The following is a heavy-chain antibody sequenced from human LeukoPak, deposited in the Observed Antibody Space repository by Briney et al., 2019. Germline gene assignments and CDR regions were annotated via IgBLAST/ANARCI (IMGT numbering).Heavy chain of an antibody. D-gene: IGHD1-26*01. Sequence: PGGSVRLSCAASGFTFSSYAMHWVRQAPGKGLEWVAVISYDGSNKYYADSVQGRFTISRDNSKNTLYLQMNSLRAEDTAVYYCARDRGGSYAAFDYWGQGTLVTVSS. CDR3: ARDRGGSYAAFDY. CDR2: ISYDGSNK. V-gene: IGHV3-30-3*01. J-gene: IGHJ4*02. CDR1: GFTFSSYA.